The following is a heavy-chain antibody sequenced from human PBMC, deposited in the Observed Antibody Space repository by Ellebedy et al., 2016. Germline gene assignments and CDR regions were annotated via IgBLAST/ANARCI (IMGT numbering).Heavy chain of an antibody. V-gene: IGHV3-74*01. J-gene: IGHJ3*02. CDR2: INSDGSWT. Sequence: GESLKISCAASGFTFSSNWMHWVRQAPGKGLVWVSRINSDGSWTNYADSVKGRFTISRDNARNTLYVQMNSLRAEDTAVYYCASERLGVGPIQTDALDIWGQGTMVTVSS. D-gene: IGHD1-26*01. CDR1: GFTFSSNW. CDR3: ASERLGVGPIQTDALDI.